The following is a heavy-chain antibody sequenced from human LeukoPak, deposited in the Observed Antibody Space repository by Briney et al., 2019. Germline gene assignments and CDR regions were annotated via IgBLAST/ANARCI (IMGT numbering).Heavy chain of an antibody. V-gene: IGHV1-18*01. J-gene: IGHJ4*02. Sequence: ASVKVSCKASGYTFTSYGISWVRQAPGQGLEWMGWISAYNGNTNYAQKLQGRVTMTTDTSTSTAYMELRSLRSEDTAVYYCARGGGTGTAMVPIDYWGQGTLVTVSS. CDR2: ISAYNGNT. D-gene: IGHD5-18*01. CDR1: GYTFTSYG. CDR3: ARGGGTGTAMVPIDY.